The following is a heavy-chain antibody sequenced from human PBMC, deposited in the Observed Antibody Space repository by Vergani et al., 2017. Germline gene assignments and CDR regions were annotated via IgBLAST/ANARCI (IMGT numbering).Heavy chain of an antibody. CDR3: ARDASSSSSWPFDY. J-gene: IGHJ4*02. D-gene: IGHD6-6*01. CDR2: IYYSGST. Sequence: QLQLQESGPGLVKPSETLSLTCTVSGGSISSSSYYWGWIRQPPGKGLEWIGSIYYSGSTYYNPSLKSRVTISVDTSKNQFSLKLSSVTAADTAVYYCARDASSSSSWPFDYWGQGTLVTVSS. CDR1: GGSISSSSYY. V-gene: IGHV4-39*02.